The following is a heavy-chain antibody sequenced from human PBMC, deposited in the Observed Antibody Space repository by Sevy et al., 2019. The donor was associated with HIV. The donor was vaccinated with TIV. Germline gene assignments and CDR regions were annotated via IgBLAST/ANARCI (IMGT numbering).Heavy chain of an antibody. CDR3: ARDSPRCSSGPNWFDP. Sequence: EGSLRLSCAASGFTFSDDYMSWIRQAPGKGLEWVSYISSSSSYTNYADSVKGRFTISRDNAKNSLYLQMNSLRAEDTAVYYCARDSPRCSSGPNWFDPWGQGTLVTVSS. J-gene: IGHJ5*02. CDR2: ISSSSSYT. CDR1: GFTFSDDY. D-gene: IGHD6-19*01. V-gene: IGHV3-11*06.